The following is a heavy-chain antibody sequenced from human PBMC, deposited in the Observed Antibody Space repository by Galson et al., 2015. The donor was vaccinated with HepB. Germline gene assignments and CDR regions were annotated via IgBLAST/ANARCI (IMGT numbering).Heavy chain of an antibody. Sequence: TLSLTCAVSGGSISSGGYYWSWIRQPPGKGLEWIGYIYYSGSTNYNPSLKSRVTISVDTSKNQFSLKLSSVTAADTAVYYCAREGLFGYSSSWVRGGWFDPWGQGTLVTVSS. V-gene: IGHV4-61*08. CDR3: AREGLFGYSSSWVRGGWFDP. CDR1: GGSISSGGYY. J-gene: IGHJ5*02. CDR2: IYYSGST. D-gene: IGHD6-13*01.